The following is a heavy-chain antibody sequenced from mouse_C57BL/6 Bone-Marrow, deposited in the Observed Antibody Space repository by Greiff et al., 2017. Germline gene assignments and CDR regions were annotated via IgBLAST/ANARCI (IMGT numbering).Heavy chain of an antibody. CDR3: AREMITQYYFDY. CDR1: GYTFTSYG. CDR2: IYPRSGNT. J-gene: IGHJ2*01. V-gene: IGHV1-81*01. Sequence: VQLQQSGAELARPGASVKLSCKASGYTFTSYGISWVKQSTGQGLEWIGEIYPRSGNTYYNEKFKGKATLTADKSSSTAYMELRSLTSEDSAVYFCAREMITQYYFDYWGQGTTLTVSS. D-gene: IGHD2-4*01.